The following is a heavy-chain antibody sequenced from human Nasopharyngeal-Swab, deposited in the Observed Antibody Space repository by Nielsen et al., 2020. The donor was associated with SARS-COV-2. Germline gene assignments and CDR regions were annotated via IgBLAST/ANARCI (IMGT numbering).Heavy chain of an antibody. Sequence: ESLKISCTVPGGSISSSSYYWGWIRQPPGKGLEWIGSIYYSGSTYYNPSLKSRVTISVDTSKNQFSLKLSSVTAADTAVYYCARRPIKRITIFGVVTSYGMDVWGQGTTVTVSS. CDR2: IYYSGST. CDR1: GGSISSSSYY. CDR3: ARRPIKRITIFGVVTSYGMDV. V-gene: IGHV4-39*07. D-gene: IGHD3-3*01. J-gene: IGHJ6*02.